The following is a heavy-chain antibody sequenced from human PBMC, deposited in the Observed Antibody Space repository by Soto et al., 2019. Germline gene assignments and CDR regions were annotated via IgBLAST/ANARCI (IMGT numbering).Heavy chain of an antibody. J-gene: IGHJ4*02. CDR2: ISGSGGST. CDR3: AKRRLDYGGNPYYFDY. Sequence: GGSLRLSCAASGFTFSSYAMSWVRQAPGKGLEWVSAISGSGGSTYYADSVKGRFTISRDNSKNTLYLQMNSLRAEDTAVYYCAKRRLDYGGNPYYFDYWGQGTLVTVSS. CDR1: GFTFSSYA. V-gene: IGHV3-23*01. D-gene: IGHD4-17*01.